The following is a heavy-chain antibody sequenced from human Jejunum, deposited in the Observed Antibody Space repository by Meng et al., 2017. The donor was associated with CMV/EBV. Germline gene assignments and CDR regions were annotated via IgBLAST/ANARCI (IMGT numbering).Heavy chain of an antibody. D-gene: IGHD2-15*01. Sequence: GFTFSDYSMTWGRQAPGKGLEWVSTISASGGTPYYPDSMKGRFTVSRDNSKNTVYLQMNSLRVEDTAVYYCAKDRGSGGNGYGMDVWGQGTTVTVSS. CDR2: ISASGGTP. CDR3: AKDRGSGGNGYGMDV. V-gene: IGHV3-23*01. J-gene: IGHJ6*02. CDR1: GFTFSDYS.